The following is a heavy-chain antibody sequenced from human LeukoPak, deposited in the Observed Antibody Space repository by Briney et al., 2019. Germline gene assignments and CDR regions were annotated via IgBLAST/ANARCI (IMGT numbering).Heavy chain of an antibody. V-gene: IGHV4-34*01. CDR3: ARKRYSSSWYPNWFDP. CDR2: INHSGST. J-gene: IGHJ5*02. Sequence: SETLSLTCAVYGGSFSGYYWSWIRQPPGKGLEWIGEINHSGSTNYNPSLKSRVTISVDTSKNQFSLKLSSVTAADTAVYYCARKRYSSSWYPNWFDPWGQGTLVTVSS. CDR1: GGSFSGYY. D-gene: IGHD6-13*01.